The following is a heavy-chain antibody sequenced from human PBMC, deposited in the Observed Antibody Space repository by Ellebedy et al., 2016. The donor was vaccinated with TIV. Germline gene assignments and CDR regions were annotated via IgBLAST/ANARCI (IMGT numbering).Heavy chain of an antibody. CDR3: ATRVWQDPMDV. J-gene: IGHJ6*02. CDR1: GHIFTTYG. Sequence: ASVKVSCXASGHIFTTYGIHWVRQAPGQRLEWMGWINTGNGNTKYSQKFQDRVTITTDTSATTASMELSSLMSEDTAVYYCATRVWQDPMDVWGQGTTVTVSS. D-gene: IGHD2-21*01. CDR2: INTGNGNT. V-gene: IGHV1-3*04.